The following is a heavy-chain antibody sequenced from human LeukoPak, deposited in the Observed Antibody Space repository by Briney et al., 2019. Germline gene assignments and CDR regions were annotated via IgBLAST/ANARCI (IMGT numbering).Heavy chain of an antibody. D-gene: IGHD3-22*01. V-gene: IGHV1-2*02. CDR3: ARASLTTQVKVVVITTGWFDP. CDR1: GYTFTGYY. CDR2: INPNGGGT. Sequence: ASVKVSCKASGYTFTGYYMHWVRQAPGQGLEWMGWINPNGGGTNYAQKFQGRVTMTRDTSISTAYMELSRLRSDDTAVYYCARASLTTQVKVVVITTGWFDPWGQGTLVTVSS. J-gene: IGHJ5*02.